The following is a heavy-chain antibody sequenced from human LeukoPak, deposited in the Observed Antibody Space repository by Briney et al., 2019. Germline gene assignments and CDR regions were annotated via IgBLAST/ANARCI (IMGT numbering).Heavy chain of an antibody. V-gene: IGHV4-59*08. Sequence: SETLSLTCTVSGGSISSYYWSWIRQPPGKGLEWIGYIYYSGSTNYNPSLKSRVTISVDTSRNQFYLKLSSVTAADTAVYYCASSEGGYYYYGMDVWGQGTTVTVSS. CDR1: GGSISSYY. J-gene: IGHJ6*02. CDR2: IYYSGST. CDR3: ASSEGGYYYYGMDV. D-gene: IGHD3-10*01.